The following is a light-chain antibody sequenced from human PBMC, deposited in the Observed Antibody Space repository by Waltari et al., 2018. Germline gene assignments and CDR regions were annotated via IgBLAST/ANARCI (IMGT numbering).Light chain of an antibody. CDR1: QDIYTY. J-gene: IGKJ1*01. CDR2: AAS. CDR3: QQFNSYPRT. V-gene: IGKV1-9*01. Sequence: IQLTQSPSALSASVGDRVTITCRATQDIYTYLAWYQQEPGKAPKSLIYAASTLQSGVPSRFSGSGSGTDFTLTISSLQPEDFATYYCQQFNSYPRTFGQGSKVEIK.